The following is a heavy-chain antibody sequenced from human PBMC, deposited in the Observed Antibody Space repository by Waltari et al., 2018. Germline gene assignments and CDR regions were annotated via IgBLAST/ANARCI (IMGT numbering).Heavy chain of an antibody. V-gene: IGHV4-4*02. Sequence: QLQLQESGPGLVKPSGTLSLTCAVSGDSMTSTAWWSWVRQSPGKGLEWIGQVQRSGRANYNPSFASRVTVSVDTSTNQFSLKMTSATAADTAVYFCARDRGRGIYLDSWGQGILVTVSP. CDR3: ARDRGRGIYLDS. D-gene: IGHD2-15*01. CDR2: VQRSGRA. CDR1: GDSMTSTAW. J-gene: IGHJ4*02.